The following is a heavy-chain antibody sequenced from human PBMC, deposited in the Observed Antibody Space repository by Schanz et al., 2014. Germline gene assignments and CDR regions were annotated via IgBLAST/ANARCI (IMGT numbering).Heavy chain of an antibody. CDR3: ATVKGDILTGRY. CDR1: GYTFPRNY. CDR2: ITPSGGST. J-gene: IGHJ4*02. V-gene: IGHV1-46*01. D-gene: IGHD3-9*01. Sequence: QVQLVQSGAEVKKPGASVKVSCKASGYTFPRNYIHWVRQAPGQGLEWMGIITPSGGSTNYAQKLQGRVTMTRDTSTSTVYMELSSLRSENTAVYYCATVKGDILTGRYWGEGTLVTVSS.